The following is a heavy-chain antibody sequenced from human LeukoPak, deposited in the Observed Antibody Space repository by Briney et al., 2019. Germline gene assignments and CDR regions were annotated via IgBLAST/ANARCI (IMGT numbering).Heavy chain of an antibody. V-gene: IGHV3-23*01. Sequence: GGSLRLSCAASGFTFNDYGMSWVRQAPGKGLEWVSAIRGSGGSTYYADSVKGRFTISRDNSKNTLYLQMNSLRAEDTAVYYCAKVGLAVAEEGWFDPWGQGTLVTVSS. CDR1: GFTFNDYG. D-gene: IGHD6-19*01. CDR2: IRGSGGST. CDR3: AKVGLAVAEEGWFDP. J-gene: IGHJ5*02.